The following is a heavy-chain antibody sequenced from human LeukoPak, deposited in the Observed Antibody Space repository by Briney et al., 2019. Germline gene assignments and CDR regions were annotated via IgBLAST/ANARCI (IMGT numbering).Heavy chain of an antibody. CDR2: IYYSGST. CDR1: GGSISSYY. J-gene: IGHJ4*02. Sequence: SETLSLTCTVSGGSISSYYWSWIRQPPGKGLEWIGYIYYSGSTNYNPSLKSRVTISVDTSKNQFSLKLSTVTAADTAVYYCASGYSSSWYYFDYWGQGTLVTVSS. CDR3: ASGYSSSWYYFDY. D-gene: IGHD6-13*01. V-gene: IGHV4-59*01.